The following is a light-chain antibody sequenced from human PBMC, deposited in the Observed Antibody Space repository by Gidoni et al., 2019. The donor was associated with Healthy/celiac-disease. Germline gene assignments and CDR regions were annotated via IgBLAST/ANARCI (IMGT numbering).Light chain of an antibody. J-gene: IGLJ3*02. CDR1: SSDIGAYNY. Sequence: QSALPQPPSASGSRGQTVTISCTGTSSDIGAYNYVCWYQQHPGKAPKLIIYEVTKRPSGVPDRFSGSKSGNTASLTVSGLQAEDEADYYCTSYASPNRGVFGGGTKLT. V-gene: IGLV2-8*01. CDR2: EVT. CDR3: TSYASPNRGV.